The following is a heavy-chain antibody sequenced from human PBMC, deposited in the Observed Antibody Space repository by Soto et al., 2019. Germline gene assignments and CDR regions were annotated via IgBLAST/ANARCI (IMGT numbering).Heavy chain of an antibody. CDR2: IYYSGST. D-gene: IGHD3-3*01. CDR3: ARVTVIGDFWSGYDYYYYMDV. CDR1: GGSISSSSYY. J-gene: IGHJ6*03. V-gene: IGHV4-39*01. Sequence: QLQLQESGPGLVKPSETLSLTCTVSGGSISSSSYYWGWIRQPPGKGLEWIGSIYYSGSTYYNPSLKSRVTISVDTSKNQFSLKLSSVTAADTAVYYCARVTVIGDFWSGYDYYYYMDVWGKGTTVTVSS.